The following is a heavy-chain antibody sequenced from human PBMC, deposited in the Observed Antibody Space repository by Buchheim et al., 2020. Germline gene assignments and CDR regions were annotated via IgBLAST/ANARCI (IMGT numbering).Heavy chain of an antibody. D-gene: IGHD2-21*02. CDR2: IYYSGST. CDR3: ARDGPAYCGGDCRDHGY. V-gene: IGHV4-30-4*01. CDR1: GGSISSGDYY. Sequence: QVQLQESGPGLVKPSQTLSLTCTVSGGSISSGDYYWSWIRQPPGKGLEWIGYIYYSGSTYYNPSLKIRVTIAVDTAKNQFFLKLSSVTAADTAVYYCARDGPAYCGGDCRDHGYWGQGTL. J-gene: IGHJ4*02.